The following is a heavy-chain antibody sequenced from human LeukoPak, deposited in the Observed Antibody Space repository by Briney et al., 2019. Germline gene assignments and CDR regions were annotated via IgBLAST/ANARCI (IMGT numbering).Heavy chain of an antibody. CDR1: GGSISSHF. J-gene: IGHJ4*02. Sequence: SETLSLTCTVSGGSISSHFWNWIRQSPGKGLEWIGYIYYSGSTNYNPSLKSRVTISVGTSKNQFSLKLGSVTAADTAVYYCARVGSVVPAAMHGWENYFDYWGQGTLVTVSS. V-gene: IGHV4-59*11. CDR3: ARVGSVVPAAMHGWENYFDY. CDR2: IYYSGST. D-gene: IGHD2-2*01.